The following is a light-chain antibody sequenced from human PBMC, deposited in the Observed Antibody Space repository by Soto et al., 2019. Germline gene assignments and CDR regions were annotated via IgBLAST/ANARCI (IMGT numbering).Light chain of an antibody. CDR1: QGISSY. J-gene: IGKJ1*01. CDR2: AAS. CDR3: LQLYNFSWT. Sequence: DIQMTQSPSTLSASVGDRVTTTCRASQGISSYLAWFQQKPGKAPKLLIYAASTLQSGVPSRFSGSGSGTDFTLTISCLQPEDFATYYCLQLYNFSWTFGQGTKVDIK. V-gene: IGKV1-9*01.